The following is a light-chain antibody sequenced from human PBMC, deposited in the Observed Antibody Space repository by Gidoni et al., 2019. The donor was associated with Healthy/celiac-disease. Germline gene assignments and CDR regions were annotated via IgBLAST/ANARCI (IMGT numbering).Light chain of an antibody. CDR3: QQRSNWPSIT. CDR2: DAS. J-gene: IGKJ5*01. CDR1: QSVSSY. V-gene: IGKV3-11*01. Sequence: EIVLPQSPATLSLSPGERATLSCRASQSVSSYLAWYQQKPGQAPRLLIYDASNRATGSPARCSGSGSVTDFTLTISSREPEDFGVYYCQQRSNWPSITFGQXTRLEIK.